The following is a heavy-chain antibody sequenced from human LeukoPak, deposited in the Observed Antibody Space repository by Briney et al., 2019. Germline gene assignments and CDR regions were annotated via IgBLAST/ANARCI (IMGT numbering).Heavy chain of an antibody. Sequence: SVTLCCKCSGGTFSSYAISWVRQAPGQGLEWMGGIIPMFGTANYAQKFQGRVTITTDESTSAAYMELSSLRSEDTAVYYCARGPELERFDYWGQGPLVTVSS. J-gene: IGHJ4*02. CDR3: ARGPELERFDY. CDR2: IIPMFGTA. V-gene: IGHV1-69*05. CDR1: GGTFSSYA. D-gene: IGHD1-1*01.